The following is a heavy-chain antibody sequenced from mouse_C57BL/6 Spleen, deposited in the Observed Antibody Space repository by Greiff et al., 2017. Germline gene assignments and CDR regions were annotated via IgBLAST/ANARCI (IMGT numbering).Heavy chain of an antibody. CDR1: GYSFTSCDI. J-gene: IGHJ2*01. D-gene: IGHD1-1*01. CDR3: AREDYYGSCPDY. CDR2: ISDGGSN. V-gene: IGHV3-6*01. Sequence: DVKLQESGPGLVKPSQSLSLTCSASGYSFTSCDIWYLIRQVPGNKVEWVSYISDGGSNNYKPSFKNRISITRDTAKNPFFLKLNSVSTEDTATYYCAREDYYGSCPDYWGQGTTLTVSS.